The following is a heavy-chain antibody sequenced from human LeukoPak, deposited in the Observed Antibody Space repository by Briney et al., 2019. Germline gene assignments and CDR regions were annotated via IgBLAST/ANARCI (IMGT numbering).Heavy chain of an antibody. CDR3: AKTQERIVVVTAFWDY. Sequence: AGGSLRLSCAASGFTFSSYAMSWVRQAPGKGLEWVSAISGSGGSTYCADSVKGRFTISRDNSKNTLYLQMNSLRAEDTAVYYCAKTQERIVVVTAFWDYWGQGTLVTVSS. D-gene: IGHD2-21*02. CDR1: GFTFSSYA. J-gene: IGHJ4*02. CDR2: ISGSGGST. V-gene: IGHV3-23*01.